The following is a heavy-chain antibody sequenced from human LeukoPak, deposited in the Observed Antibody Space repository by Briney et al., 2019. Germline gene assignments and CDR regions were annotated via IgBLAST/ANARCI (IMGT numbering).Heavy chain of an antibody. CDR3: TRGPTLIGVAGTWPLDY. D-gene: IGHD6-19*01. CDR1: GFTLSSYS. CDR2: ISSGSSYI. V-gene: IGHV3-21*01. J-gene: IGHJ4*02. Sequence: GGSLRLSCATSGFTLSSYSMNWVRQAPGKGLGWVSSISSGSSYIYYADSLKGRFTISRDNAKNSLYLQMNSLRAEDSAVYYCTRGPTLIGVAGTWPLDYWGQGTLVTVSS.